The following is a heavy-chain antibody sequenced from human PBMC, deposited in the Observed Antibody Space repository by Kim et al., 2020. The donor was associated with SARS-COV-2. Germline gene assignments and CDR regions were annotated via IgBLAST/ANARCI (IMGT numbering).Heavy chain of an antibody. CDR2: ISYDGSNK. CDR1: GFTFSSYG. V-gene: IGHV3-30*18. CDR3: AKPYYYDSSGYYSHFDY. J-gene: IGHJ4*02. D-gene: IGHD3-22*01. Sequence: GGSLRLSCAASGFTFSSYGMHWVRQAPAKGLEWVAVISYDGSNKYYADSVKGRFTISRDNSKNTLYLQMNSLRAEDTAVYYCAKPYYYDSSGYYSHFDYWGQGSLVTVSS.